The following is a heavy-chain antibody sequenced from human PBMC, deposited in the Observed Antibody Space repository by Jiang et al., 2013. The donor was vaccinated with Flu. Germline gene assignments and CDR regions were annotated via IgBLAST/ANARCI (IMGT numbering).Heavy chain of an antibody. CDR1: NDSISSADYY. J-gene: IGHJ5*02. Sequence: VKPSQTLSLTCTVSNDSISSADYYWSWIRQPPGKGLEWIGYIYYSGSTNYNPSLKSRVTISVDTSKNQFSLKLSSVTAADTAVYYCARDLWFDPWGQGTLVTVSS. CDR2: IYYSGST. CDR3: ARDLWFDP. V-gene: IGHV4-61*08.